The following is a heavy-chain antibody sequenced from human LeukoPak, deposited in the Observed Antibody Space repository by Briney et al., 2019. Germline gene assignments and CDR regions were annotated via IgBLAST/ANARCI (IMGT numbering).Heavy chain of an antibody. CDR1: GGSISSGDYY. CDR2: IYHSGST. Sequence: SQTLSLTCTVSGGSISSGDYYWSWIRQPPGKGLEWIGYIYHSGSTYYNPSLKSRVTISVDRSKNQFSLKLSSVTAADTAVYYCARDVARGVDYWGQGTLVTVSS. V-gene: IGHV4-30-2*01. J-gene: IGHJ4*02. CDR3: ARDVARGVDY.